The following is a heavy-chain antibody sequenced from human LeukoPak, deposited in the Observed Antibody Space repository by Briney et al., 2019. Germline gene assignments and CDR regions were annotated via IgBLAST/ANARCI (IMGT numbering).Heavy chain of an antibody. CDR3: VRGGQSTNCFDY. CDR2: ITGNGGGT. J-gene: IGHJ4*02. CDR1: GFIFSSYA. D-gene: IGHD1-1*01. V-gene: IGHV3-64*02. Sequence: PGGSLRLSCAASGFIFSSYAMQWVRQAPGKELECISAITGNGGGTFYADSVKGRFTISRDNSKNTLFLQMGSLKAEDMAVYYCVRGGQSTNCFDYWGQGILVTVSS.